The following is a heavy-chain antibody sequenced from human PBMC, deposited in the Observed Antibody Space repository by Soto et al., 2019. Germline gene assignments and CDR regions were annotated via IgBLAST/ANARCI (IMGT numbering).Heavy chain of an antibody. CDR3: ARDRGGVDYGDYPPKFDY. CDR1: GGTFSSYA. Sequence: QVPLVQSGAEVKKPGSSVKVSCKASGGTFSSYAISWVRQAPGQGLEWMGGIIPIFGTANYAQKFQGRVTITADESTSTAYMERSSLRSEATAVYYCARDRGGVDYGDYPPKFDYWGQGTLVTVSS. J-gene: IGHJ4*02. CDR2: IIPIFGTA. V-gene: IGHV1-69*01. D-gene: IGHD4-17*01.